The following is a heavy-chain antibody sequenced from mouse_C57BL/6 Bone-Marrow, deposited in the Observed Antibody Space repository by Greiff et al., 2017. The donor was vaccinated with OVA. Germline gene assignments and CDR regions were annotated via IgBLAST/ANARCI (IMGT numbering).Heavy chain of an antibody. CDR2: IWWDDDK. CDR1: GVLVSTFGMG. J-gene: IGHJ3*01. Sequence: QVTLKESGPGLLQPSQKGSLSCSFSGVLVSTFGMGVGWIRQPSGKGLEWLAHIWWDDDKYYNPALKSRLTISKDTSKNQVFLKIAHVDTADTATYYGARINTTVPFAYWGQGTLVTVSA. CDR3: ARINTTVPFAY. D-gene: IGHD1-1*01. V-gene: IGHV8-8*01.